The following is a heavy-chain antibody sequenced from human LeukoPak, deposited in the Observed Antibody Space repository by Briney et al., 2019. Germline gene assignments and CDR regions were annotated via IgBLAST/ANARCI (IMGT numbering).Heavy chain of an antibody. CDR1: GGSISSYY. CDR3: ARDRGSGWGPFDS. V-gene: IGHV4-59*01. Sequence: SETLSLTCTVSGGSISSYYWSWIRQPPGKGLEWIGYISYSGSANYNPSLKSRVTISVDTSKNQFSLKLSSVTAADTAVYYCARDRGSGWGPFDSWGQGTLVTVSS. J-gene: IGHJ4*02. D-gene: IGHD6-19*01. CDR2: ISYSGSA.